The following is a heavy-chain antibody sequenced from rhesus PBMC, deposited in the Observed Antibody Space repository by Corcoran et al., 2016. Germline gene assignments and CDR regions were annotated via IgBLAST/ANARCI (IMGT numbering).Heavy chain of an antibody. Sequence: QVQLQESGPGLVKPSETLSLTCAVSGGSLSSSYYYWRWIRQAPGKGLEWIGYISYSGSTSYNPSLKSRVTISRDTSKNQFSLKLSSVTAADTAVYYCARPQYGWTQGSLDVWGRGVLVTVSS. CDR3: ARPQYGWTQGSLDV. CDR2: ISYSGST. V-gene: IGHV4-122*02. J-gene: IGHJ5-2*02. CDR1: GGSLSSSYYY. D-gene: IGHD2-21*01.